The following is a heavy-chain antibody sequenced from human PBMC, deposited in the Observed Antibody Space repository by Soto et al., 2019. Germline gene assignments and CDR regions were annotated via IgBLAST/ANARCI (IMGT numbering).Heavy chain of an antibody. Sequence: SETLSLTCAVSGGSISSGGYSWSWIRQPPGKGLELIGYIYHSGSTYYNPSLKSRVTISVDRSKNQFSLKLSSVTAVDTAVYYCSRVDGDSGGAFDYWGQGTLVTVSS. V-gene: IGHV4-30-2*01. J-gene: IGHJ4*02. CDR1: GGSISSGGYS. CDR2: IYHSGST. CDR3: SRVDGDSGGAFDY. D-gene: IGHD4-17*01.